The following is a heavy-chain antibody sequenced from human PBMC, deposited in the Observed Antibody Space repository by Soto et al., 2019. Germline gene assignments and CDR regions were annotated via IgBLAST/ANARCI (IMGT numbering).Heavy chain of an antibody. CDR3: AREGVSSSWYNYYGMDV. CDR1: GGSISSYY. D-gene: IGHD6-13*01. J-gene: IGHJ6*02. Sequence: ASETLSLTCTVSGGSISSYYWSWIRQPPGKGLEWIGYIYYSGSTNYNPSLKSRVTISVDTSKNQFSLKLSSVTAAHTAVYYCAREGVSSSWYNYYGMDVWGQGTTVTVSS. CDR2: IYYSGST. V-gene: IGHV4-59*01.